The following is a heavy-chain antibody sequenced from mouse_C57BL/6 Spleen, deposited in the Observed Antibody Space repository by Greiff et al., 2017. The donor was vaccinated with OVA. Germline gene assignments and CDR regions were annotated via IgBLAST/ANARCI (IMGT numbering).Heavy chain of an antibody. J-gene: IGHJ4*01. D-gene: IGHD2-4*01. CDR3: ARGYYDYDKDYYAMDY. CDR1: GYTFTSYW. Sequence: VQLQQPGTELVKPGASVKLSCKASGYTFTSYWMHWVKQRPGQGLEWIGNINPSNGGTNYNEKFKSKATLTVDKSSSTAYMQLSSLTSEDSAVYYCARGYYDYDKDYYAMDYWGQGTSVTVSS. CDR2: INPSNGGT. V-gene: IGHV1-53*01.